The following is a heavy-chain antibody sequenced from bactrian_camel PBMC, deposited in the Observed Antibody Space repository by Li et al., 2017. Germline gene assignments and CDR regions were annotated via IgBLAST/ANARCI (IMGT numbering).Heavy chain of an antibody. Sequence: QLVESGGGSVQAGGSLTLPCVASGYVDSSVCMGWFRQAPGKGLEGVAAIDTDGSASYVHSVKGRFTISRDNAKNTLYLQMNSLHTKDTATYYCAIAEQGATTMRRGPGTQVTVS. V-gene: IGHV3S1*01. J-gene: IGHJ4*01. D-gene: IGHD1*01. CDR1: GYVDSSVC. CDR2: IDTDGSA.